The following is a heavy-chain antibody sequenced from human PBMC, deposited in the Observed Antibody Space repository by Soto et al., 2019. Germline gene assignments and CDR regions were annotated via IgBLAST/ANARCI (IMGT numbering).Heavy chain of an antibody. Sequence: EVQLVESGGGLVQPGGSLRLSCVASGFTFWGDRMSWVRQAPGKGLEWVANIKQDGSAKQYLDSVRGRFTISRDNSKNSVYLQMNSLRAEDTAPYYCARDFYGGFSYGPGDNWGQGTLVTVSS. CDR2: IKQDGSAK. CDR1: GFTFWGDR. J-gene: IGHJ4*02. CDR3: ARDFYGGFSYGPGDN. D-gene: IGHD2-15*01. V-gene: IGHV3-7*01.